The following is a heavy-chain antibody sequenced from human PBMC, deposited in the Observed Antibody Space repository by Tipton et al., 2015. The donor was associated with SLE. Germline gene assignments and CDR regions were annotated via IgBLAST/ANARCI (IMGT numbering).Heavy chain of an antibody. CDR3: AGAYFPSYYYYYIDI. J-gene: IGHJ6*03. D-gene: IGHD3-16*01. CDR2: ISSSGNTI. V-gene: IGHV3-11*04. CDR1: GFTFNDHY. Sequence: SLRLSCAASGFTFNDHYMIWIRQAPGEGLEWISYISSSGNTIYYADSVKGQFTISRDNAKNSLFLQMNYLRAEDTAVYYCAGAYFPSYYYYYIDIWGKGTTVTVSS.